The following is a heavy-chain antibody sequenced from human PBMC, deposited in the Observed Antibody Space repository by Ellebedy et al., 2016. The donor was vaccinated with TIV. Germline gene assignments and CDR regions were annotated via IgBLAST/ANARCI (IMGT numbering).Heavy chain of an antibody. V-gene: IGHV3-23*01. Sequence: GGSLRLSXAASGFTFSSYAMSWVRQAPGKGLEWVSAISGSGGSTYYADSVKGRFTISRDNSKNTLYLQMNSLRAEDTAVYYCARGSDLGYYDLWGQGTLVTVSS. CDR3: ARGSDLGYYDL. J-gene: IGHJ4*02. D-gene: IGHD2-15*01. CDR1: GFTFSSYA. CDR2: ISGSGGST.